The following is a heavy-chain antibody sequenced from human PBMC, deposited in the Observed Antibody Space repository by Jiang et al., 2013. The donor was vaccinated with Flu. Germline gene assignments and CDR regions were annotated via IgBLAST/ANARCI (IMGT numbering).Heavy chain of an antibody. CDR2: IYWDDDK. CDR3: AHSLGVDYDDNWFDP. J-gene: IGHJ5*02. V-gene: IGHV2-5*02. D-gene: IGHD3-16*01. Sequence: WLALIYWDDDKRYSPSLKSRLTITKDTSKNQVVLTMTNMDPVDTATYYCAHSLGVDYDDNWFDPWGQGTLVTVSS.